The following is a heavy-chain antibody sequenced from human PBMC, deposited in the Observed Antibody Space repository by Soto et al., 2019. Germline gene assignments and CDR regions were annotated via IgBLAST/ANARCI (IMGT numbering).Heavy chain of an antibody. CDR3: AKGIFSSVHVLVPYYYYGMAV. CDR1: GFTFSSYA. Sequence: PGGSLRLSCAASGFTFSSYAMSWVRQAPGKGLEWVSAISGSGGSTYYADSVKGRFTISRDNSKNTLYLQMNSLRAEDTAVYYCAKGIFSSVHVLVPYYYYGMAVWGQGTTVTVSS. J-gene: IGHJ6*02. CDR2: ISGSGGST. V-gene: IGHV3-23*01. D-gene: IGHD2-15*01.